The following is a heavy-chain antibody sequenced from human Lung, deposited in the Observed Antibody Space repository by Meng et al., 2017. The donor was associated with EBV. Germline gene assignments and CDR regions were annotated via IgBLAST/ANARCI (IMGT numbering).Heavy chain of an antibody. Sequence: QWRPQRSSPGLVVPPGTLCPSCAVSGGSTSSSIWCSWVRQPPGKGLEWIWEIEQSGSTNYNPSLKRRVTISVDKFKNQFSLKLSSVTAADTAVYYCARDEGGNSERGFQHWGQGTLVTVSS. CDR2: IEQSGST. V-gene: IGHV4-4*03. D-gene: IGHD4-23*01. CDR3: ARDEGGNSERGFQH. J-gene: IGHJ1*01. CDR1: GGSTSSSIW.